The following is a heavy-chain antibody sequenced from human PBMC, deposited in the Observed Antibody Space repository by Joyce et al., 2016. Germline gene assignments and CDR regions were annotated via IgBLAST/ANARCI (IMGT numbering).Heavy chain of an antibody. V-gene: IGHV3-13*01. J-gene: IGHJ4*02. D-gene: IGHD6-19*01. CDR1: GFTFSSYD. Sequence: EVQLVESGGGLVQPGGSLRLSCAASGFTFSSYDMHWVRQATGKGLEWVSAIGTAGDTYYPGSVKGRFTISRENAKNSLYLQMNSLRAEDTAVYYCARWEYSSGGLAYWGQGTLVTVSS. CDR3: ARWEYSSGGLAY. CDR2: IGTAGDT.